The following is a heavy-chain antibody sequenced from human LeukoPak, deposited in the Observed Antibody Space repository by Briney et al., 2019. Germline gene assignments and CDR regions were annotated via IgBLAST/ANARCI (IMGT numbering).Heavy chain of an antibody. V-gene: IGHV3-64*02. D-gene: IGHD6-13*01. CDR1: GFSFRSYA. CDR3: ARYTGYSISGPTDY. CDR2: ISSTGDNT. Sequence: GGSLRLSCAASGFSFRSYALHWVRQAPGKGLEHVSAISSTGDNTNYADSVKGRFTISRDSAKNSLYLQMNSLRAEETALYYCARYTGYSISGPTDYWGQGTLVTGSS. J-gene: IGHJ4*02.